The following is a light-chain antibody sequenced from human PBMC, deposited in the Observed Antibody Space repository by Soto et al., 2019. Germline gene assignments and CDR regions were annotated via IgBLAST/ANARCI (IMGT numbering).Light chain of an antibody. Sequence: QSALTQPASVSGSPGQSITISCTGTSSGVGGFNYVSWYQQHPGKAPKLMIYDVNDRPSGVSDRFSGSKSGNTASLTISGLQAEDEADYFCSSYSSGTTHVVFGGGTKLTVL. CDR2: DVN. CDR3: SSYSSGTTHVV. J-gene: IGLJ2*01. V-gene: IGLV2-14*03. CDR1: SSGVGGFNY.